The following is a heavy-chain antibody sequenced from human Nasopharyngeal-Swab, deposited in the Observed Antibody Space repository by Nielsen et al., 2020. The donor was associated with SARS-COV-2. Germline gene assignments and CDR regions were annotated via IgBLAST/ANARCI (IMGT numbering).Heavy chain of an antibody. Sequence: LSLTCAASGFTFSSYAMHWVRQAPGKGLEWVSVISGSDHTTYYADSVKGRFTISRDNSKNTVNLQMNSLRVEDTAIYYCAKDRDSGDDSDDYHHYYGMDVWGQGTTVTVFS. D-gene: IGHD5-12*01. V-gene: IGHV3-23*01. CDR3: AKDRDSGDDSDDYHHYYGMDV. J-gene: IGHJ6*02. CDR2: ISGSDHTT. CDR1: GFTFSSYA.